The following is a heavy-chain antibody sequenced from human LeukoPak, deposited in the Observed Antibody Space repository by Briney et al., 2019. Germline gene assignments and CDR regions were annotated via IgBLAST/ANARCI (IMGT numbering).Heavy chain of an antibody. Sequence: GASVKVSCKASGYTFTGYYMHWVRQAPGQGLEWMGWINPNSGGTNYARKFQGRVTMTRDTSISTAYMELSRLRSDDTAVYYCARVTVPSASWFDPWGRGTLVTVSS. D-gene: IGHD2-2*01. V-gene: IGHV1-2*02. CDR3: ARVTVPSASWFDP. J-gene: IGHJ5*02. CDR1: GYTFTGYY. CDR2: INPNSGGT.